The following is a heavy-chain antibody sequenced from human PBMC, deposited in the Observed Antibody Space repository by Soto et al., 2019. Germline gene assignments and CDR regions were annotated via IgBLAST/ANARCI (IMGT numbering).Heavy chain of an antibody. CDR3: ARGRIIVAGGFDP. V-gene: IGHV1-8*01. CDR2: MNPSTGNT. CDR1: GYTFTNND. D-gene: IGHD6-19*01. Sequence: GASVKVSCKASGYTFTNNDISWVRQATGQGPEWMGWMNPSTGNTDSAEKFQGRLTMTRNTSISTVYMELSSLSFEDTAVYYCARGRIIVAGGFDPWGQGTLVTVSS. J-gene: IGHJ5*02.